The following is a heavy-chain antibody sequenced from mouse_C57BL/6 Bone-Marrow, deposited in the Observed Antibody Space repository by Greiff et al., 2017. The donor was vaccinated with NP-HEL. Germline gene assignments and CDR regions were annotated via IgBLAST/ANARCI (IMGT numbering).Heavy chain of an antibody. J-gene: IGHJ4*01. Sequence: EVQRVESGGGLVQPGGSLKLSCAASGFTFSDYGMAWARQAPRKGPEGVAFISNLAYSIYYADTVTGRFTISRENAKNTLYLEMSSLRSEDTAMYYCAILLSYAMDYWGQGTSVTVSS. V-gene: IGHV5-15*01. D-gene: IGHD2-10*01. CDR1: GFTFSDYG. CDR3: AILLSYAMDY. CDR2: ISNLAYSI.